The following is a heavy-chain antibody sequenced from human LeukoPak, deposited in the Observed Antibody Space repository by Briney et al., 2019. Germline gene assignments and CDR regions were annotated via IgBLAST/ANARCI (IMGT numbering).Heavy chain of an antibody. J-gene: IGHJ5*02. CDR1: GASLNGHY. CDR2: GSDVGGT. D-gene: IGHD2-8*01. Sequence: SETLSLTCAVYGASLNGHYWSWIRQPPGKGLEWIGEGSDVGGTKYNPSFKSRVAISADTSKNQFSLKLSSVTAADTAVYYCAQNGQSGFSFDPWGQGTLVTVSS. CDR3: AQNGQSGFSFDP. V-gene: IGHV4-34*01.